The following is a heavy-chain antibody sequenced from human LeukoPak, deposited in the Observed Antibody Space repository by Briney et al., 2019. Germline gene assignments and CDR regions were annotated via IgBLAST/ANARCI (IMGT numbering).Heavy chain of an antibody. CDR3: ARDFVWERRYYYGMDV. CDR2: ISRSSSTI. V-gene: IGHV3-48*03. D-gene: IGHD1-26*01. J-gene: IGHJ6*02. CDR1: GFTLSSYE. Sequence: GGSLRLSCAASGFTLSSYEMNWVREAPGKGLEWVSYISRSSSTIYYAASFKGRFTISTDTSKNSLYLQMNSLRAEDTAVYYCARDFVWERRYYYGMDVWGQGATVTVSS.